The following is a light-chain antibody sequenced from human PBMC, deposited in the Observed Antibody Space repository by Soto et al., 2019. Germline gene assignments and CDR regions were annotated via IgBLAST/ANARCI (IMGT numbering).Light chain of an antibody. CDR2: DVS. CDR1: SSDVGSYNR. J-gene: IGLJ1*01. V-gene: IGLV2-18*02. Sequence: QSALTQPPSVSGSPGQSVTISCTGTSSDVGSYNRVSWYQQPPGTAPKVMIYDVSNRPSGVPDRFSGSKSGNTASLTISGLQAEDESDYYFSSYTSSSTYVFGTGTKLTVL. CDR3: SSYTSSSTYV.